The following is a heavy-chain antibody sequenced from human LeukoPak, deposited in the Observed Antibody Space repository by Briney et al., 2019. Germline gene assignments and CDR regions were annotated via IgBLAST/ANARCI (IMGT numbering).Heavy chain of an antibody. Sequence: PGGSLRLSCGASGFSFSNYAMSWVRQAPGKGLEWVSSISGSGGNTYYADSVKGRFTISRDNSKNTLYLQMNSLRAEDTAVYYCAKAPASSSYYGRFDYWGQGTLVTVSS. V-gene: IGHV3-23*01. J-gene: IGHJ4*02. CDR3: AKAPASSSYYGRFDY. D-gene: IGHD3-22*01. CDR2: ISGSGGNT. CDR1: GFSFSNYA.